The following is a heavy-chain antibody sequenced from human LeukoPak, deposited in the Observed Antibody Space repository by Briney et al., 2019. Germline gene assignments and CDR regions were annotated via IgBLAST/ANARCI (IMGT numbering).Heavy chain of an antibody. CDR2: IIPIFGTA. J-gene: IGHJ6*03. CDR1: GGTFSSYA. D-gene: IGHD1-26*01. Sequence: VASVKVSCKASGGTFSSYAISWVRQAPGQGLEWMGGIIPIFGTANYAQKFQGRVTITTDESTSTAYMELSSLRSEDTAVYYCARGLEGGSYFGYYYYYMDVWGKGTTVTVSS. V-gene: IGHV1-69*05. CDR3: ARGLEGGSYFGYYYYYMDV.